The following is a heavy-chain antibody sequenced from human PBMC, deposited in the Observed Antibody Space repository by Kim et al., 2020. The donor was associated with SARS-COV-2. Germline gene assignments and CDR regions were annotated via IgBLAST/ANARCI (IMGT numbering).Heavy chain of an antibody. J-gene: IGHJ6*02. D-gene: IGHD2-21*02. CDR3: AREYCGGDCPRGKYYYYGMDV. CDR1: GFTFSSYA. Sequence: GGSLRLSCAASGFTFSSYAMHWVRQAPGKGLEWVAVISYDGSNKYYADSVKGRFTISRDNSKNTLYLQMNSLRAEDTAVYYCAREYCGGDCPRGKYYYYGMDVWGQGTTVTVSS. CDR2: ISYDGSNK. V-gene: IGHV3-30*04.